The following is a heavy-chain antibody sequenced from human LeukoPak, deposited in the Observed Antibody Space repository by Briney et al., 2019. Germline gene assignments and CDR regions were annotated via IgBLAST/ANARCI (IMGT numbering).Heavy chain of an antibody. CDR3: ARTRYFDWLFRFDY. CDR2: IYYSGST. Sequence: SETLSFTCTVSGGSISSYYWSWIRQPPGKGLEWIGYIYYSGSTNYNPSLKSRVTISVDTSKNQFSLKLSSVTAADTAVYYCARTRYFDWLFRFDYWGQGTPVTVSS. V-gene: IGHV4-59*01. J-gene: IGHJ4*02. D-gene: IGHD3-9*01. CDR1: GGSISSYY.